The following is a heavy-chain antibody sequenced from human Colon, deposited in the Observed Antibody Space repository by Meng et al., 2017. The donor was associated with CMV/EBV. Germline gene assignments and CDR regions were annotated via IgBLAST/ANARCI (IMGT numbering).Heavy chain of an antibody. CDR3: AKGHTYCSTGNCYAGY. CDR2: IRYDGTKK. Sequence: GGSLRLSCAASGFSLSYYGMFWVRQAPGKGLEWVAFIRYDGTKKYYVDSVKGRFTISRDNSKNTLYLEMNSLRPDDTAVYYGAKGHTYCSTGNCYAGYWGQGTLVTVSS. V-gene: IGHV3-30*02. CDR1: GFSLSYYG. D-gene: IGHD2-8*01. J-gene: IGHJ1*01.